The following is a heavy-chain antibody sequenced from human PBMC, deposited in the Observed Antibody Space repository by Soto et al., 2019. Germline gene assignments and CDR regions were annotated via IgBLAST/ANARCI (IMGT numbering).Heavy chain of an antibody. Sequence: ASVKVSCKASGGTFSSYAISWVRQAPGQGLEWMGGIIPIFGTANYAQKFQGRVTITADESTSTAYMELSSLRSEDTAVYYCASGYKRDYYYDYWGQGTLVTVSS. D-gene: IGHD1-1*01. V-gene: IGHV1-69*13. CDR3: ASGYKRDYYYDY. J-gene: IGHJ4*02. CDR2: IIPIFGTA. CDR1: GGTFSSYA.